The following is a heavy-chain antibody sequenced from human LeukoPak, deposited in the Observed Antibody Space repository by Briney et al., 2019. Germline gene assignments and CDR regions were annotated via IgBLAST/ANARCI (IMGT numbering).Heavy chain of an antibody. CDR2: IRYDGSNK. D-gene: IGHD3-3*01. CDR3: SKVRGNYDFWSGFDC. J-gene: IGHJ4*02. CDR1: GFTFSTYG. V-gene: IGHV3-30*02. Sequence: GGSLRLSCTASGFTFSTYGMHWVRQAPGKGLEWVTFIRYDGSNKYYADSVKGRFTISRDNSKNTLFLQMNSLRAEDTAVYYCSKVRGNYDFWSGFDCWGQGTLVTVSS.